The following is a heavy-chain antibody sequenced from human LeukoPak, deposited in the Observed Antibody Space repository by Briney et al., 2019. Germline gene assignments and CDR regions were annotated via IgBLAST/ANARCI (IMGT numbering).Heavy chain of an antibody. CDR3: AKARYDGEVMIAATDY. J-gene: IGHJ4*02. D-gene: IGHD2-15*01. CDR1: GFTFSSYG. Sequence: GRSLRLSCAASGFTFSSYGMHWVRQAPGKGLEWVAFISYDGSNKYYADSVKGRFTISRDNSKNTLYLQMNNLRADDTAVYYCAKARYDGEVMIAATDYWGQGTLVTVSS. CDR2: ISYDGSNK. V-gene: IGHV3-30*18.